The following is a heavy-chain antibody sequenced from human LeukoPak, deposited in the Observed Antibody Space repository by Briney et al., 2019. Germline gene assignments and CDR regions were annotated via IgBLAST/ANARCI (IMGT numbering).Heavy chain of an antibody. CDR1: GFTVSSNY. CDR2: IYSGGNT. D-gene: IGHD5-24*01. CDR3: ARDHPRRDGYNYGDAFDI. J-gene: IGHJ3*02. Sequence: PGGSLRLSCAASGFTVSSNYMSWVRQAPGKGLEWVSVIYSGGNTYYADSVKGRFTISRHNSKNTLYLQMNSLRAEDTAVYYCARDHPRRDGYNYGDAFDIWGQGTMVTVSS. V-gene: IGHV3-53*04.